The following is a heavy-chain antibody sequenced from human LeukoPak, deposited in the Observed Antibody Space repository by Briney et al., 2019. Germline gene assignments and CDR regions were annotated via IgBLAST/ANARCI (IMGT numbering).Heavy chain of an antibody. CDR3: ARHIYSGSYYLDY. J-gene: IGHJ4*02. D-gene: IGHD1-26*01. Sequence: GESLKISCQGSGYIFTSYWIGWVRQMPGKGLEWMGIIYPGDSDTRYSPSFQGQVTISADKSTSTAYLQWSSLKASDTAVYYCARHIYSGSYYLDYWGQGTLVTVSS. CDR2: IYPGDSDT. V-gene: IGHV5-51*01. CDR1: GYIFTSYW.